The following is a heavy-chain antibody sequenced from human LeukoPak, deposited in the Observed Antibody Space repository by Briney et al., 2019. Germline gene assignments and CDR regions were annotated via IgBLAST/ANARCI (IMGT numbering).Heavy chain of an antibody. CDR3: TPVMVEDRGF. Sequence: GGSLRLSCAAPGFIFNKAWMNWVRQAPGKGPEWVGRIKSNNDGGTTDYASPVEGRFIISRDDSKNTIYLQMNRLIIDDTAIYYCTPVMVEDRGFWGQGTLVTVSS. CDR2: IKSNNDGGTT. V-gene: IGHV3-15*01. CDR1: GFIFNKAW. D-gene: IGHD2-21*01. J-gene: IGHJ4*02.